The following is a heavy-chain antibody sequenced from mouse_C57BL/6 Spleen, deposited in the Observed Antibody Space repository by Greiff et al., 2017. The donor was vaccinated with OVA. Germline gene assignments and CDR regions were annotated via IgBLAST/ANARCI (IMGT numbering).Heavy chain of an antibody. CDR1: GYTFTSYW. CDR2: IYPSDSET. V-gene: IGHV1-61*01. CDR3: ASNYGSYYFDY. D-gene: IGHD1-1*01. Sequence: QVQLQQPGAELVRPGSSVKLSCKASGYTFTSYWMDWVKQRPGQGLEWIGNIYPSDSETHYNQKFKDKATLTVDKSSSTAYMQLSSQTSEDSAVYYCASNYGSYYFDYWGQGTTLTVSS. J-gene: IGHJ2*01.